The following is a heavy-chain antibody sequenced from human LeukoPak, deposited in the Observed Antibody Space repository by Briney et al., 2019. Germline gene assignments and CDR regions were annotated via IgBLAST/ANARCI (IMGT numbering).Heavy chain of an antibody. J-gene: IGHJ4*02. D-gene: IGHD2-15*01. CDR3: ARADIIVVAGATPVGSAFEY. CDR2: ISANKGDT. CDR1: GGTFSSYA. V-gene: IGHV1-18*01. Sequence: ASVKVSCKASGGTFSSYAISWVRQAPGQGIEWMGWISANKGDTEYAQKFQGRLTVTRDISTSTAYMELKRLKSDDTAVYYCARADIIVVAGATPVGSAFEYWGQGTLITVS.